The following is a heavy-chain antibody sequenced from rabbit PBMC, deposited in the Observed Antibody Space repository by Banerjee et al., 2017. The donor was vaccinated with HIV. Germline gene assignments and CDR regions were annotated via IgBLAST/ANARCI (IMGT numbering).Heavy chain of an antibody. J-gene: IGHJ4*01. D-gene: IGHD8-1*01. CDR2: IYTGSGSS. V-gene: IGHV1S45*01. Sequence: QEQLEESGGDLVQPGASLTLTCTASGFDFSSSYYMCWVRQAPGKGLEWIGCIYTGSGSSYYASWAKGRFTISKTSSTTVTLQMTSLTGADTATYFCARDGSGSSDLWGPGTLVTVS. CDR3: ARDGSGSSDL. CDR1: GFDFSSSYY.